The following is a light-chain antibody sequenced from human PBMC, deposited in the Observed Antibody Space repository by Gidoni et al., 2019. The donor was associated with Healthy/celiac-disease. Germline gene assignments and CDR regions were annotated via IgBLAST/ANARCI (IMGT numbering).Light chain of an antibody. CDR1: SSDVGGYNY. Sequence: QSALTQPASVSGSPGQEITISCTGTSSDVGGYNYVSWYQQHPGKAPKLLISAVSNRPSGVSKRFSGSKSGNTASLTISGLQAEDEADYYCSSYTSSSTHVVFGGGTKLTVL. CDR3: SSYTSSSTHVV. J-gene: IGLJ2*01. CDR2: AVS. V-gene: IGLV2-14*01.